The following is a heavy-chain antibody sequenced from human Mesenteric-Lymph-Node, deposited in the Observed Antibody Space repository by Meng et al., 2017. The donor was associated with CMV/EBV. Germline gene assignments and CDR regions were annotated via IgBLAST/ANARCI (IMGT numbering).Heavy chain of an antibody. CDR2: ISVGSTVI. CDR1: GFPFNSHG. V-gene: IGHV3-48*04. J-gene: IGHJ6*02. Sequence: GESLKISCEASGFPFNSHGMNWVRQAPGKGLEWVSYISVGSTVIYYADSVRGRFTISRDNAKNSLYLQMNSLRAEDTAVYYCARGMDVWGQGTTVTVSS. CDR3: ARGMDV.